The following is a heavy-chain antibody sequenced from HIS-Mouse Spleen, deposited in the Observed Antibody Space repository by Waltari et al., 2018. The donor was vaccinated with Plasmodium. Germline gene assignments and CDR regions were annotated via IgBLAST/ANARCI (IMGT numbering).Heavy chain of an antibody. CDR3: ASSWYWYFDL. D-gene: IGHD6-13*01. V-gene: IGHV3-7*01. Sequence: EVQLVETGGGKVQTGGKKRLSCADSGLTISSYWKSWVRQAPGKGLEWVANIKQDGSEKYYVDSVKGRFTISRDNAKNSLYLQMNSLRAEDTAVYYCASSWYWYFDLWGRGTLVTVSS. J-gene: IGHJ2*01. CDR1: GLTISSYW. CDR2: IKQDGSEK.